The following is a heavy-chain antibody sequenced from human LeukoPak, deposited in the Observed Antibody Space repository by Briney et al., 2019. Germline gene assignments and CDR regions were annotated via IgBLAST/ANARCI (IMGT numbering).Heavy chain of an antibody. D-gene: IGHD3-10*01. CDR3: ARVHELREEDYYYYYMDV. CDR2: IRSKANSYAT. V-gene: IGHV3-73*01. J-gene: IGHJ6*03. CDR1: GFTFSGSA. Sequence: GGSLRLSCAASGFTFSGSAMHWVRQASGKGLEWVGRIRSKANSYATAYAASVKGRFTISRDNAKNSLYLQMNSLRAEDTALYYCARVHELREEDYYYYYMDVWGKGTTVTVSS.